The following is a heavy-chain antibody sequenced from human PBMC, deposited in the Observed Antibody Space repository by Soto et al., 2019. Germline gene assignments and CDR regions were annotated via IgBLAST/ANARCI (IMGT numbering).Heavy chain of an antibody. D-gene: IGHD4-17*01. CDR3: WKGLRRITTVTTHSVDY. CDR2: ISGSSGST. CDR1: GFTFSSYA. J-gene: IGHJ4*02. V-gene: IGHV3-23*01. Sequence: PGGSLRLSCAASGFTFSSYAMSWVRQAPGKGLEWVSDISGSSGSTYYADSVKGRFTISRDNSKNTLYLQMNSLRDEDTAVYYWWKGLRRITTVTTHSVDYWGQGTLVTVSS.